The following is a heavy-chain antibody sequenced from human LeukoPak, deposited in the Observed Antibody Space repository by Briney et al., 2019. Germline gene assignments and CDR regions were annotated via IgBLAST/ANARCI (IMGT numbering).Heavy chain of an antibody. D-gene: IGHD6-19*01. CDR2: IYYSGST. CDR1: GGSISSSSYY. V-gene: IGHV4-39*01. CDR3: ARQNPYSSGWYYFDY. J-gene: IGHJ4*02. Sequence: SETLSLTCTVSGGSISSSSYYWGWIRQPPGKGLEWIGSIYYSGSTYYNPSLKSRVTISVDTSKNQFSLKLSSVTAADTAVYYCARQNPYSSGWYYFDYWGQGTLVTVSS.